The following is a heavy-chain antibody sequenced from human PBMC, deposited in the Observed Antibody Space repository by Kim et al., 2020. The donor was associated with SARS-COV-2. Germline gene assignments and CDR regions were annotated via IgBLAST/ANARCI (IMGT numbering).Heavy chain of an antibody. Sequence: GGSLRLSCAASGFTFSSYSMNWVRQAPGKGLEWVSSISSSSSYIYYADSVKGRFTISRDNAKNSLYLQMNSLRAEDTAVYYCARAPGYDFWSGYLGTGELDYWGQGTLVTVSS. CDR3: ARAPGYDFWSGYLGTGELDY. CDR2: ISSSSSYI. V-gene: IGHV3-21*01. J-gene: IGHJ4*02. CDR1: GFTFSSYS. D-gene: IGHD3-3*01.